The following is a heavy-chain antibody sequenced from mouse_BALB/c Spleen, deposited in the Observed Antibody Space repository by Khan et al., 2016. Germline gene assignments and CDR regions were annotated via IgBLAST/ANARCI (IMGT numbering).Heavy chain of an antibody. CDR3: ARNNGYYLDY. CDR1: GDSITSGY. V-gene: IGHV3-8*02. J-gene: IGHJ2*01. CDR2: ISYSGGT. Sequence: EVELVESGPSLVKPSQTLSLTCSVTGDSITSGYWNWIRNFPGNKLEYMGYISYSGGTYYNPSLKSRISITRDTSKNQYFLQLNSVTTEDTATCYCARNNGYYLDYWGQGTTLTVSS. D-gene: IGHD2-2*01.